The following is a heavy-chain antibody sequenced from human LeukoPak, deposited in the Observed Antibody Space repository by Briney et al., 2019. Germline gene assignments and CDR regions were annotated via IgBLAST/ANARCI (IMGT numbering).Heavy chain of an antibody. D-gene: IGHD4-17*01. V-gene: IGHV3-53*01. Sequence: GGSLRLSCAASGFIVNTNYMTWVRQAPGKGLEWVSFIYADGNTYYADSVKGRFTISRDISKNAVYLQMNSLRAEDTAVYYCARDSYGDANFDSWGQGTLVTVSS. CDR2: IYADGNT. CDR3: ARDSYGDANFDS. J-gene: IGHJ4*02. CDR1: GFIVNTNY.